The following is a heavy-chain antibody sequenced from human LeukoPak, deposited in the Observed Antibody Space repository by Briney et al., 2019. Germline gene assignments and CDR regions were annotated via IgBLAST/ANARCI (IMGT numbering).Heavy chain of an antibody. V-gene: IGHV3-9*01. Sequence: PGGSLRLSCAASGFTFSSYAMSWVRQAPGKGLEWVSGISWNSGSIGYADSVKGRFTISRDNAKNSLYLQMNSLRAEDTALYYCAKTRPGIAVAGTFDYWGQGTLVTVSS. CDR3: AKTRPGIAVAGTFDY. CDR2: ISWNSGSI. CDR1: GFTFSSYA. D-gene: IGHD6-19*01. J-gene: IGHJ4*02.